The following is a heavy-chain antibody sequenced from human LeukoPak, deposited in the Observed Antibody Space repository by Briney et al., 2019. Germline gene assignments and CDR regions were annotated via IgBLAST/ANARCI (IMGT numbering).Heavy chain of an antibody. CDR3: ARVARYSSSWYWFDP. Sequence: SETLSLTCTVSGDSINNGDYFWSWIRQSPGKGLEWIGYIYYTGSTYYNPSLKSRVTISVDTSKNQFSLNLSSVTAADTAVYYCARVARYSSSWYWFDPWGQGILVTVSS. D-gene: IGHD6-13*01. CDR2: IYYTGST. V-gene: IGHV4-30-4*01. CDR1: GDSINNGDYF. J-gene: IGHJ5*02.